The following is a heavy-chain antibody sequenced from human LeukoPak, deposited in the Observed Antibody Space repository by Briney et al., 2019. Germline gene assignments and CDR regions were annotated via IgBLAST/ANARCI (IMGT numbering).Heavy chain of an antibody. J-gene: IGHJ6*02. V-gene: IGHV1-2*02. CDR1: GYTFTGYY. CDR3: ARGNCSSTSCYRPYYYYGMDV. CDR2: INPNSSAT. D-gene: IGHD2-2*01. Sequence: SSVKVSFTSSGYTFTGYYMHWVRQAPGQGLERMGLINPNSSATNYAQKFQGRVTMTRDTSISTAYMELSRLRSDDTAVYYCARGNCSSTSCYRPYYYYGMDVWGQGTTVTASS.